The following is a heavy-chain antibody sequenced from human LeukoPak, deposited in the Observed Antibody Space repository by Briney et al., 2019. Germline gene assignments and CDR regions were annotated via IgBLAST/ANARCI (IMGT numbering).Heavy chain of an antibody. CDR1: GYTFSNYW. Sequence: GESLKISCKGSGYTFSNYWIGWVRQMPGKGLEWMGIIYPGDSDTRYSPSFQGQVTISADKSISTAYLQWSSLKASDTAMYYCARRVFYSNYVLFDYWGQGTLVTVSS. CDR3: ARRVFYSNYVLFDY. D-gene: IGHD4-11*01. V-gene: IGHV5-51*01. CDR2: IYPGDSDT. J-gene: IGHJ4*02.